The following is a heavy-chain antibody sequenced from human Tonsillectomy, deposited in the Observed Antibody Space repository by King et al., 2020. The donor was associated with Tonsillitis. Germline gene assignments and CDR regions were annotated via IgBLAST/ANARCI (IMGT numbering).Heavy chain of an antibody. CDR3: ARGRYGDYVKYHFDY. V-gene: IGHV4-34*01. CDR1: GGSFSGYY. Sequence: VQLQQWGAGLLKPSETLSLTCAVYGGSFSGYYWSWIRQPPGKGLEWIGEIKHSGNTNYDPSLKSRVTLSVDTSKNQFSLKLSSVTAADTAVYYCARGRYGDYVKYHFDYWGQGTLVTVPS. J-gene: IGHJ4*02. D-gene: IGHD4-17*01. CDR2: IKHSGNT.